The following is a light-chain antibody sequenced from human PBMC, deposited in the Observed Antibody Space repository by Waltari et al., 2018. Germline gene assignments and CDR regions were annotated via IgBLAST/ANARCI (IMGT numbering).Light chain of an antibody. Sequence: QSALTQPRSVSGSPGQSVTVSCTGTSTNVGTYKYISWYQHHPGRAPKLLIFDANKRPSGVPERFSGSKSDNTASLTISGLLPEDEAYYYCCSSVVSYTVVFGGGTKVTVL. CDR1: STNVGTYKY. CDR3: CSSVVSYTVV. V-gene: IGLV2-11*01. J-gene: IGLJ2*01. CDR2: DAN.